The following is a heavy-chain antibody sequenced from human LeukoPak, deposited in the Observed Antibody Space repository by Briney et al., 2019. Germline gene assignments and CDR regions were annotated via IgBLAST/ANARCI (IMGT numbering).Heavy chain of an antibody. CDR1: GFTFSNAW. CDR2: ISGSGGSA. CDR3: AKDVGLMVYATGEY. Sequence: PGGSLRLSCAASGFTFSNAWMSWVRQAPGKGLEWVSGISGSGGSAYYADSVKGRFTISRDNSKNSLYLQMNSLRAEDTAVYFCAKDVGLMVYATGEYWGQGTLVTVSS. J-gene: IGHJ4*02. V-gene: IGHV3-23*01. D-gene: IGHD2-8*01.